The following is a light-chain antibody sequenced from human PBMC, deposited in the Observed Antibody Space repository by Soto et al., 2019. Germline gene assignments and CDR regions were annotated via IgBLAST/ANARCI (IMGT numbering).Light chain of an antibody. CDR3: HQYGSSPSYT. CDR1: QSVSSSSY. CDR2: GAS. J-gene: IGKJ2*01. V-gene: IGKV3-20*01. Sequence: EIVLTQSPGTLSLSPGERATLSCRASQSVSSSSYLAWYQQKPGHAPRLLISGASSRATGITDRCSGSGSATDFTLTISRLEPEDFAVYYCHQYGSSPSYTFGQGTKLEIK.